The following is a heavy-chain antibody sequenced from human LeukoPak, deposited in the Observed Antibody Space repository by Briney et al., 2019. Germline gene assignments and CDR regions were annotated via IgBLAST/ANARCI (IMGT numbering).Heavy chain of an antibody. Sequence: PSQTLSLTCTVSGGSISSYYWGWIRQSPGKGLEWIASIYYSGNSYYNPSLKSRVSISVDTSKNHISLKLFSLTAADTALYYCARHLSGSAMMHYFDYWGQGNLVTVSS. CDR1: GGSISSYY. CDR2: IYYSGNS. J-gene: IGHJ4*02. V-gene: IGHV4-39*01. D-gene: IGHD5-18*01. CDR3: ARHLSGSAMMHYFDY.